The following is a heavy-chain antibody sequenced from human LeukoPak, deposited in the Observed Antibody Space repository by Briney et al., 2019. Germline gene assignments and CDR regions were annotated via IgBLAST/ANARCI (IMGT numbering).Heavy chain of an antibody. D-gene: IGHD4-11*01. V-gene: IGHV4-59*01. CDR3: ARYSNYGDYYYYYMDV. Sequence: SETLSLTCTVSGGSISSYYWSWIRQPPGKGLEWIGYIYYSGSTNYNPSLKSRVAISVDTSKNQFSLKLSSVTAADTAVYYCARYSNYGDYYYYYMDVWGKGTTVTVSS. J-gene: IGHJ6*03. CDR1: GGSISSYY. CDR2: IYYSGST.